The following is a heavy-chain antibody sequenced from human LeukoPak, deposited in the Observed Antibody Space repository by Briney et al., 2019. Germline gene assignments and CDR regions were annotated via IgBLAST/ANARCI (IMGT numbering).Heavy chain of an antibody. Sequence: SETLSLACAVYGGSFSGYYWSWIRQPPGKGLEWIGEINHSGSNNYNPSLKSRVTISVDTSKNQFSLKLSSVTAADTAVYYCARGSGSPRIAAAGTDFDYWGQGTLVTVSS. CDR2: INHSGSN. CDR1: GGSFSGYY. J-gene: IGHJ4*02. CDR3: ARGSGSPRIAAAGTDFDY. V-gene: IGHV4-34*01. D-gene: IGHD6-13*01.